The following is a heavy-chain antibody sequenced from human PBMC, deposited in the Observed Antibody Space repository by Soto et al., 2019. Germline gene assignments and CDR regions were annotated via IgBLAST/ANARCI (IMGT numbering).Heavy chain of an antibody. Sequence: LRLSCTESGFTFSSYAMSWVRHAPVKELEWVSTISGNSGKTNYAESVKGRFSISRDNSKNTVHLQLDSLRAEDTAVYFCAKLGFVLMELYYFHQWGHGTLVTVSS. J-gene: IGHJ4*01. V-gene: IGHV3-23*01. CDR2: ISGNSGKT. D-gene: IGHD2-8*01. CDR3: AKLGFVLMELYYFHQ. CDR1: GFTFSSYA.